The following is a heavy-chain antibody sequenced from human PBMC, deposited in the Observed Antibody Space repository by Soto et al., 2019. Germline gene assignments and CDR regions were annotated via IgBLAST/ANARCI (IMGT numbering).Heavy chain of an antibody. V-gene: IGHV4-4*07. CDR2: IYATGTT. J-gene: IGHJ5*02. CDR3: VRDGTKTLRAWFDP. Sequence: QVQLQESGPGLVKPSETLSLTCTVSGASISGYYWSWIRKSAGKGLEWIGRIYATGTTDYNPSLKSRVMMSVDTSKKQFSPKLRSVTAAGTAVYYCVRDGTKTLRAWFDPWGQGISVTVSS. D-gene: IGHD1-1*01. CDR1: GASISGYY.